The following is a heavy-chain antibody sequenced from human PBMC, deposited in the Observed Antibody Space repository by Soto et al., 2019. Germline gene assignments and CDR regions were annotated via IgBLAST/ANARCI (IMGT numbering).Heavy chain of an antibody. D-gene: IGHD1-26*01. CDR2: INAGNGNT. CDR1: GYTFTSYA. CDR3: ARGAVGDAFDI. J-gene: IGHJ3*02. V-gene: IGHV1-3*01. Sequence: ASVKVSCKASGYTFTSYAMQWVRQAPGQRLEWMGWINAGNGNTKYSQKFQGRVTITRDTSASTAYMELSSLRSEDTAVYYCARGAVGDAFDIWGQGTMVTVSS.